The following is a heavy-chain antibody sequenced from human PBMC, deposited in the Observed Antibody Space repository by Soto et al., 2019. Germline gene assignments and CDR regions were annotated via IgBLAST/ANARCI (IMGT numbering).Heavy chain of an antibody. D-gene: IGHD6-13*01. CDR1: GFTFDDYA. J-gene: IGHJ4*02. V-gene: IGHV3-9*01. CDR2: ISWNSGSI. CDR3: AKGGGYRSSWYFDY. Sequence: EVQLVESGGGLVQPGRSLRLSCAASGFTFDDYAMHWVRQAPGKGLEWVSGISWNSGSIGYADSVKGRFTISRDNAKNSLYLQMNSLRAEDTAFYYCAKGGGYRSSWYFDYWGQGTLVTVSS.